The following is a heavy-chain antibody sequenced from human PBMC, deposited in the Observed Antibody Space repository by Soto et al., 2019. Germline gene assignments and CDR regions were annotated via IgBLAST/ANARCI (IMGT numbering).Heavy chain of an antibody. CDR3: AREGSGWLLALWD. CDR1: GGTFSSYA. D-gene: IGHD6-19*01. CDR2: IIPIFGTA. V-gene: IGHV1-69*13. J-gene: IGHJ4*02. Sequence: GASVKVSCKASGGTFSSYAISWVRQAPGQGLEWMGGIIPIFGTANYAQKFQGRVTITADESTSTAYMELSSLRSEDTAVYYCAREGSGWLLALWDWGQGTLVTVSS.